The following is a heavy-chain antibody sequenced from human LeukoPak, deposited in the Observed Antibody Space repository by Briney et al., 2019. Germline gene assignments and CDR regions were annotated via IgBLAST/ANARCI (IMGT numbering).Heavy chain of an antibody. Sequence: PGGSLRLSCAASGFTFSSYSMNWVRQAPGKGLEWVSAISGGGGSTYYADSVKGRFTISRDNSKNTLYLQMNSLRAEDTAVYYCARSPPNYYDSSANSDYFDYWGQGTLVTVSS. V-gene: IGHV3-23*01. J-gene: IGHJ4*02. CDR3: ARSPPNYYDSSANSDYFDY. D-gene: IGHD3-22*01. CDR1: GFTFSSYS. CDR2: ISGGGGST.